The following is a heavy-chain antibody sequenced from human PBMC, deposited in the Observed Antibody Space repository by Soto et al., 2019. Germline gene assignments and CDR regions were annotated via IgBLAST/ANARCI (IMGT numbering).Heavy chain of an antibody. J-gene: IGHJ3*02. Sequence: ASVKVSCKASGYTFTSYGISWVRQAPGQGLEWMGWISAYNGNTNYAQKLQGRVTMTTDTSTSTAYMELRSLRSDDTAAYYCARVTAARDAFDIWGQGTMVTVSS. V-gene: IGHV1-18*01. CDR2: ISAYNGNT. CDR3: ARVTAARDAFDI. D-gene: IGHD6-6*01. CDR1: GYTFTSYG.